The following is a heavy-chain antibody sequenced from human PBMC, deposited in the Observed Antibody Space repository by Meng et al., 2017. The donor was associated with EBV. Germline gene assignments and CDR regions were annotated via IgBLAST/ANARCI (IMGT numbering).Heavy chain of an antibody. CDR3: ARDGRLYDTPSPFDY. J-gene: IGHJ4*02. CDR2: ISAYNGNT. CDR1: GYTFTSYG. V-gene: IGHV1-18*01. Sequence: QVELVQSGAALKKPVASVKVSCKASGYTFTSYGISWVRQAPGQGLEWMGWISAYNGNTNYAQKLQGRVTMTTDTSTSTAYMELRSLRSDDTAVYYCARDGRLYDTPSPFDYWGQGTLVTVSS. D-gene: IGHD3-22*01.